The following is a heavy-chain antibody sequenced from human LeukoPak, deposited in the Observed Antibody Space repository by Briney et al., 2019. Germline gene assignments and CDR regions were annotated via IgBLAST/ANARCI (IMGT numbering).Heavy chain of an antibody. CDR2: IIPIFGTT. CDR1: GGTFNSYA. Sequence: SVKVSCKASGGTFNSYAISWVRQAPGQGLEWMGGIIPIFGTTNYARKFRGRVTLTADKSTRTAYMELSSLRSDDTAVYYCARGLWFGELLSHYYYYMDVWGKGTTVTVSS. V-gene: IGHV1-69*06. J-gene: IGHJ6*03. D-gene: IGHD3-10*01. CDR3: ARGLWFGELLSHYYYYMDV.